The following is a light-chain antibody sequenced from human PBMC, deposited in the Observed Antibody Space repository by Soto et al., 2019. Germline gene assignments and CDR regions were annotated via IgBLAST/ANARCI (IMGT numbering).Light chain of an antibody. Sequence: VVPELPSVSGVLEKRDTFSSIGSRAEMGAGYVVRWDQKIPGTAPRPLIFGTTKRPSGVPDRFSGSRSGSSASLAFLGQHDDDADDYCCQSSMNDRHVFGSGTKVTVL. CDR3: QSSMNDRHV. CDR2: GTT. CDR1: RAEMGAGYV. J-gene: IGLJ1*01. V-gene: IGLV1-40*01.